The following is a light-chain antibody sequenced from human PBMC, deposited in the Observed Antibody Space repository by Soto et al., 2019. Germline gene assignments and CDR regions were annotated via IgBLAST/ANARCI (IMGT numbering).Light chain of an antibody. Sequence: DIQMTQSPSTLSASVGDRVTITRRASQSISSWLAWYQQSPGKHPKLLIYKASSLESGVPSRFSGSGSGTEFTLTISSPQPDDFAAYYCQQYSTYSSITFGKGLRLEIK. J-gene: IGKJ5*01. V-gene: IGKV1-5*03. CDR1: QSISSW. CDR2: KAS. CDR3: QQYSTYSSIT.